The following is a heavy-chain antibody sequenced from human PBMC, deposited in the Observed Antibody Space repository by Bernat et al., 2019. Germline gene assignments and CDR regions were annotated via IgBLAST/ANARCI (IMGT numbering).Heavy chain of an antibody. CDR2: ISYDGSNK. J-gene: IGHJ3*01. D-gene: IGHD6-13*01. V-gene: IGHV3-30*01. CDR3: ARVVSVRSSWGGIDF. Sequence: QVYLVESGGGVVQPGRSLRLSCAASGFTFSTYAVHWVRQAPGKGLECVALISYDGSNKYYAASVKGRFTISRDNSKSTLYLQMNSLRAEDTAVYYCARVVSVRSSWGGIDFWGQETIVTVCS. CDR1: GFTFSTYA.